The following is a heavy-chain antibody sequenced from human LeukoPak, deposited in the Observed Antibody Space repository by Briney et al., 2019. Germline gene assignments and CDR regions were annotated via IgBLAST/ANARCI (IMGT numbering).Heavy chain of an antibody. CDR2: INHSGST. J-gene: IGHJ3*02. V-gene: IGHV4-34*01. CDR3: ARGARPYDSSAGQDAFDI. Sequence: PSETLSLTCAVYGGSFSGYYWSWIRQPPGKGLEWIGEINHSGSTNYNPSLKSRVTISVDTSKNQFSLKLSSVTAADTAVYYCARGARPYDSSAGQDAFDIWGQGTMVTVSS. CDR1: GGSFSGYY. D-gene: IGHD3-22*01.